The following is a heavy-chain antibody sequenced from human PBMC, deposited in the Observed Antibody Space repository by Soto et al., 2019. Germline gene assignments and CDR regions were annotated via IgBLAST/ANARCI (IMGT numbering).Heavy chain of an antibody. Sequence: GASVKVSCKASGNSFTTYYMHWVRQAPGQGLEWMGIINPSGGRTTYAQKFQGRVTMTRDTSTSTFHMELSSLTSEDTAVYYCARGKPGYYFDYWGQGTLVTVSS. CDR3: ARGKPGYYFDY. J-gene: IGHJ4*02. V-gene: IGHV1-46*01. D-gene: IGHD6-25*01. CDR2: INPSGGRT. CDR1: GNSFTTYY.